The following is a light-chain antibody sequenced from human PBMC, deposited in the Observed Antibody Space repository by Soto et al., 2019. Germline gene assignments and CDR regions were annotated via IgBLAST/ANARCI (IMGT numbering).Light chain of an antibody. V-gene: IGKV1-39*01. CDR1: QSISNY. CDR3: QQSYSTPLVT. CDR2: AAS. Sequence: DIQMTQSPSSLSASVGDRVTITCRASQSISNYLNWYQQKPGKVPKLLIYAASSLQSGVPSRFSGSGYGTDLTLTISSLQPEDFASYYCQQSYSTPLVTFGQGTRLEIK. J-gene: IGKJ5*01.